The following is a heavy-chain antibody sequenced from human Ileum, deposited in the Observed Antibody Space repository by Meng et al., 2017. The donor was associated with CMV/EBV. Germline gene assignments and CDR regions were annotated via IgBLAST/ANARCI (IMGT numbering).Heavy chain of an antibody. J-gene: IGHJ4*02. CDR1: GFTFSSYW. D-gene: IGHD3-3*01. Sequence: GESLKISCAASGFTFSSYWMYWVRQTPGKGLVYISRIDGDGGNTDYADSVKGRFTISRDNAKNTLYLQMSSLTAEDTAVYYCARQLVTDFCNERDYWGRGTLVTVSS. CDR2: IDGDGGNT. CDR3: ARQLVTDFCNERDY. V-gene: IGHV3-74*01.